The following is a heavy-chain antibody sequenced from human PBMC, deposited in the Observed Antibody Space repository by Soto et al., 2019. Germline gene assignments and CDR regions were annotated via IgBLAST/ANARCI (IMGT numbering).Heavy chain of an antibody. CDR2: IYYTGST. D-gene: IGHD2-21*02. Sequence: PSETLSLTCTVSGGSFSSGDYYWSWVRQPPGKGLEWIGYIYYTGSTFNNPSLKSRVSISIATSKTQFSLKLSSVTAADTAVYYCARIHVSDEPSYYYYGMDVWSQGTKATSSS. V-gene: IGHV4-30-4*01. CDR3: ARIHVSDEPSYYYYGMDV. J-gene: IGHJ6*02. CDR1: GGSFSSGDYY.